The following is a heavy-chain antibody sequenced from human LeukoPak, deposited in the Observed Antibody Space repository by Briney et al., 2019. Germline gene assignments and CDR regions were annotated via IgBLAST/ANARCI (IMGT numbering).Heavy chain of an antibody. D-gene: IGHD2-15*01. V-gene: IGHV3-7*01. CDR2: IKEEGSEK. Sequence: GGSLRLSYAASGFTFSNYWMTWVRQAPGKGLEWVANIKEEGSEKYYVDSVKGRFTISRDNAKNSLYLQMNSLRAEETAVYYCARSTWRYSLDFWGQGTLVSVSS. CDR3: ARSTWRYSLDF. CDR1: GFTFSNYW. J-gene: IGHJ4*02.